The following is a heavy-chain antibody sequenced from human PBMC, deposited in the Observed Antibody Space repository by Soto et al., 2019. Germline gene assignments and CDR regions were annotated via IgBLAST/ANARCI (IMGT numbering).Heavy chain of an antibody. Sequence: GGSLRLSCAASGFTFSSYAMSWVRQAPGKGLEWVSAISGSGGSTYYADSVKGRFTISRDNSKNTLYLQMNSLRAEDTAVYYCAKVRGYCSSTSCSITRFDYWGQGTLVTVSS. J-gene: IGHJ4*02. CDR3: AKVRGYCSSTSCSITRFDY. CDR1: GFTFSSYA. CDR2: ISGSGGST. D-gene: IGHD2-2*01. V-gene: IGHV3-23*01.